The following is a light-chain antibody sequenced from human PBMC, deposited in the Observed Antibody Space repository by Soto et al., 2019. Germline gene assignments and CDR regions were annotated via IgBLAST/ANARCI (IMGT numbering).Light chain of an antibody. J-gene: IGLJ1*01. CDR2: EVN. CDR3: FSYTTGTTNV. Sequence: QSVLTQAASVSGSPGPSITISCVGTTSDIGGYNFVSWYQQHPGKAPKLMIFEVNKRPSGVSNRFSGSKSGNTASLTISGVQAEDEADDFCFSYTTGTTNVFGTGTKLTVL. CDR1: TSDIGGYNF. V-gene: IGLV2-14*01.